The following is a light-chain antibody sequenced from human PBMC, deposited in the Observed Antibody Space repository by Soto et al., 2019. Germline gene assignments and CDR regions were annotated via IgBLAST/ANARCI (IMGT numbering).Light chain of an antibody. J-gene: IGKJ4*01. Sequence: DIVMTQSPDSLAVSLGERATINCKSSQSVLYSSNNKNYLAWYQQKPGQTPKLLIYWASTRESGVPDRFSGSGSGTDFTLTISSPQAEDVAVYYCQQYYSTPLTLGGGTKVEIK. CDR2: WAS. V-gene: IGKV4-1*01. CDR1: QSVLYSSNNKNY. CDR3: QQYYSTPLT.